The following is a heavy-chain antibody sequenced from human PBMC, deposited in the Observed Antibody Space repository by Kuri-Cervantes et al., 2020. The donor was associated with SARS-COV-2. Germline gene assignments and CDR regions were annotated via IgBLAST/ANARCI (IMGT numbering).Heavy chain of an antibody. V-gene: IGHV4-4*07. Sequence: SETLSLTCTVSGGSINSYYWSWIRQPAGKGLEWIGRIYTTGSTNYNPSLESRVTISVDTSKNQFSLKLSSVTAADTAVYYCARDGAVAGSGGFDYWGQGTLVTVSS. D-gene: IGHD6-19*01. CDR2: IYTTGST. J-gene: IGHJ4*02. CDR1: GGSINSYY. CDR3: ARDGAVAGSGGFDY.